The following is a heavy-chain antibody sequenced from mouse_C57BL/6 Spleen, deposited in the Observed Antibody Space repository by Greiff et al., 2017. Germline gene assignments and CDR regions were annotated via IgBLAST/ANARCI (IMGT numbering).Heavy chain of an antibody. V-gene: IGHV1-69*01. CDR3: ARDYYGSTSWYFDV. J-gene: IGHJ1*03. D-gene: IGHD1-1*01. Sequence: QVQLQQPGAELVMPGASVKLSCKASGYTFTSYWMHWVKQRPGQGLEWIGEIDPSDSYTNYNQKLKGKSTLTVDKSSSTAYMQLSSLTSEDSAVYYCARDYYGSTSWYFDVWGTGTTVTVSS. CDR1: GYTFTSYW. CDR2: IDPSDSYT.